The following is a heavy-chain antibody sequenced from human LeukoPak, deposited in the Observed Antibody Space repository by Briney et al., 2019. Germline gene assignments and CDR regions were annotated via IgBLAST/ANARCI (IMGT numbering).Heavy chain of an antibody. V-gene: IGHV4-4*02. D-gene: IGHD3-10*01. CDR1: GDSIRSGGY. Sequence: PSETLSLTWAVSGDSIRSGGYWSWVRQPPGKGLEWIGQIYVTGSTNYNPYLESRVIMSLDKSRNQLSLRLKSMTAADTAVYYCTRHGSYSHGFWGQGALVTVAS. J-gene: IGHJ4*02. CDR3: TRHGSYSHGF. CDR2: IYVTGST.